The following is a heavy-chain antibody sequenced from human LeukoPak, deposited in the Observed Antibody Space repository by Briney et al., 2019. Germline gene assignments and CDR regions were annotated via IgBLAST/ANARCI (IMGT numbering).Heavy chain of an antibody. J-gene: IGHJ4*02. D-gene: IGHD4-23*01. Sequence: GGSLSLSCAASGFTLSSYAMHWVPQAPGKGLEWVAVISYDGSNKYYADSVKGRFTISRDNSKNTLYLQMNSLRAEDTAVYYCASDSGGITVVNGYDYWGQETLVTVSS. V-gene: IGHV3-30*04. CDR2: ISYDGSNK. CDR3: ASDSGGITVVNGYDY. CDR1: GFTLSSYA.